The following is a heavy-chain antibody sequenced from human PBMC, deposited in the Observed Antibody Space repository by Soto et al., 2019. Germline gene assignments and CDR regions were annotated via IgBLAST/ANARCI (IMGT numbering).Heavy chain of an antibody. CDR2: ISGGGDRT. V-gene: IGHV3-23*01. Sequence: EVQLLESGGGLVQPGGSLRLSCVGSGFTFINYAMNWVCQTPGKGLEWVSTISGGGDRTFDADTVKGRFTISRDNSKNTVNLLMNSLRADDTAVYYCARKVLGSTSRPDWWYFDLWGRGTLVTVSS. CDR3: ARKVLGSTSRPDWWYFDL. CDR1: GFTFINYA. J-gene: IGHJ2*01. D-gene: IGHD2-2*01.